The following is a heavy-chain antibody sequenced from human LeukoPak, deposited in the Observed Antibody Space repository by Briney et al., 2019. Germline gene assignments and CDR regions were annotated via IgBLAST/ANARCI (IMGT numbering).Heavy chain of an antibody. CDR3: ARDRGDIVVVPAASLRLTGDAFDI. Sequence: ASVKVSCKASGYPFITSIITWVRQAPGQGLEWMGWISAYNGNTDYAQILQGRVTLTTDTSTSTAYMELRSLRSDDTAVYYCARDRGDIVVVPAASLRLTGDAFDIWGQGTMVTVSS. CDR2: ISAYNGNT. J-gene: IGHJ3*02. D-gene: IGHD2-2*01. V-gene: IGHV1-18*01. CDR1: GYPFITSI.